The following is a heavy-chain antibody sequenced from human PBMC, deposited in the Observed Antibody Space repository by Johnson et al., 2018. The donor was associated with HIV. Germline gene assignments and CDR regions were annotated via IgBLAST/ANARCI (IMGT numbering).Heavy chain of an antibody. D-gene: IGHD3-22*01. V-gene: IGHV3-23*04. CDR1: GITFSSYA. CDR2: ISGSGGST. CDR3: ARGAYYYDSSGGNDAFDI. Sequence: VQLVESGGGLVQPGGSLRLSCAASGITFSSYAMSWVRQAPGKGLEWVSTISGSGGSTYYAASVKGRFTISRDHSKNTLYLQMNSLRAEDTALYYCARGAYYYDSSGGNDAFDIWGRGTMVTVSS. J-gene: IGHJ3*02.